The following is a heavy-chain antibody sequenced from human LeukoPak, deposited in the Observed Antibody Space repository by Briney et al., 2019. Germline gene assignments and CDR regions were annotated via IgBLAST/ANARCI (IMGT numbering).Heavy chain of an antibody. CDR3: VPKGTEGY. CDR1: GFTFSSYA. CDR2: ISPDGGNT. V-gene: IGHV3-64D*06. J-gene: IGHJ4*02. Sequence: GGSLRLSCSASGFTFSSYAMHWVRQAPGKGLEYVSAISPDGGNTYYADSVKGRFSISRDNSKNTLYLQMSSLRPEDTAVYYCVPKGTEGYWGQETLVTVSS.